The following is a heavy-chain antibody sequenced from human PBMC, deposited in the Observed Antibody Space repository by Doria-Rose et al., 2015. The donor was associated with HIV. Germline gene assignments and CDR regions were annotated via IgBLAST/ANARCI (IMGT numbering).Heavy chain of an antibody. V-gene: IGHV1-3*01. CDR1: GHTFTRYA. J-gene: IGHJ4*02. CDR2: INVDNGNT. CDR3: AKDRVRVVQAATTLDF. D-gene: IGHD2-2*01. Sequence: QVQLVQSGAEVKKPGASVRVSCKASGHTFTRYAMHWVRQAPGQRPEWMGWINVDNGNTEYSHTSQGRLTITRDSSASAAYIECSTLSSDDTAVYSCAKDRVRVVQAATTLDFWGQGTLVIVSS.